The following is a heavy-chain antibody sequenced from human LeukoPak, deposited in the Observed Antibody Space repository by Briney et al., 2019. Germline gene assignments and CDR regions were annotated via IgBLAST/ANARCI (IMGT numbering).Heavy chain of an antibody. CDR1: GGSISSGGYY. CDR3: ASEPGITAMVNWFDP. D-gene: IGHD5-18*01. V-gene: IGHV4-30-2*01. J-gene: IGHJ5*02. CDR2: IYHSGST. Sequence: KPSETLSLTCTVSGGSISSGGYYWSWIRQPPGKGLEWIGYIYHSGSTYYNPSLKSRVTISVDRSKNQFSLKLSSVTAADTAVYYCASEPGITAMVNWFDPWGQGTLVTVSS.